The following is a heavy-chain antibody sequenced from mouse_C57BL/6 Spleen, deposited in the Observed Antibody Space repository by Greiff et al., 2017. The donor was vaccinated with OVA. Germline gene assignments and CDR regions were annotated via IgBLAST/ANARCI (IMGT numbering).Heavy chain of an antibody. D-gene: IGHD1-1*01. CDR2: IYPGDGDT. CDR3: ARPGSSYGFAY. J-gene: IGHJ3*01. CDR1: GYAFSSSW. V-gene: IGHV1-82*01. Sequence: VQLQQSGPELVKPGASVKISCKASGYAFSSSWMNWVKQRPGKGLEWIGRIYPGDGDTNYNGKFKGKATLTADKSSSTAYMQLSSLTSEDSVVYFCARPGSSYGFAYWGQGTLVTVSA.